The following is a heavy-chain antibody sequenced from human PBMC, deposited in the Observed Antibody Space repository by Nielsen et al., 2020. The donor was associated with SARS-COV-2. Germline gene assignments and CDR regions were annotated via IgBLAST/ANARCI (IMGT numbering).Heavy chain of an antibody. V-gene: IGHV3-23*01. CDR2: ISGRGHKS. D-gene: IGHD6-19*01. CDR3: AKDLRSGPTKGWFDP. CDR1: GFSFNTHA. J-gene: IGHJ5*02. Sequence: GGSLRLSCVASGFSFNTHAMDWVRQAPGKGLEWVSGISGRGHKSFYADSVKGRFTISRDNSKNTLYLQMNSLRAEDTAVYYCAKDLRSGPTKGWFDPWGQGTLVTVSS.